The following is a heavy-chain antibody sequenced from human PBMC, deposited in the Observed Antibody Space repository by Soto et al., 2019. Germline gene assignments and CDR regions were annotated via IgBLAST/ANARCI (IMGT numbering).Heavy chain of an antibody. D-gene: IGHD3-9*01. J-gene: IGHJ4*02. CDR2: ISGDGTTI. CDR1: GFPFSSYW. CDR3: AREYYGLLTGYYNDH. Sequence: EVQLVESGGDSVQPGGSLRLSCAASGFPFSSYWMHWVRHTPGKGLEWVSGISGDGTTIYYADSVTGRFTVSRDNAKNTLSLQMSGLGAEDTAVYYCAREYYGLLTGYYNDHWGQGTLVSVSS. V-gene: IGHV3-74*01.